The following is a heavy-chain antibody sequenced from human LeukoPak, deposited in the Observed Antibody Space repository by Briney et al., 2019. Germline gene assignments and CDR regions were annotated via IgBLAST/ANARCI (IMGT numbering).Heavy chain of an antibody. CDR3: ARDAYGDNFYFDY. CDR1: GYTFIGYY. D-gene: IGHD4-17*01. J-gene: IGHJ4*02. V-gene: IGHV1-2*02. Sequence: ASVKVSCKSSGYTFIGYYMHWVRQALGQGLEWMGWINPNTGDTKYAQKFQGRVSMTRDTSISTAYMDLSRLTSDDTAVYFCARDAYGDNFYFDYWGQGTLVTVSS. CDR2: INPNTGDT.